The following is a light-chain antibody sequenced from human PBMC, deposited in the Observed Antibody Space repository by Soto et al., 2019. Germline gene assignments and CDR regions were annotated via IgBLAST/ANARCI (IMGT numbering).Light chain of an antibody. J-gene: IGKJ3*01. CDR3: QQYDNLPRFT. Sequence: DIQMTQSPSSLSASVGDRVTITCQASQDISNYLNWYQQNPGKAPKLLIYDASNLETGVPSRFSGSRSGTDFTFTISSLQPEDIATYYCQQYDNLPRFTFGPGTKVDIK. CDR2: DAS. V-gene: IGKV1-33*01. CDR1: QDISNY.